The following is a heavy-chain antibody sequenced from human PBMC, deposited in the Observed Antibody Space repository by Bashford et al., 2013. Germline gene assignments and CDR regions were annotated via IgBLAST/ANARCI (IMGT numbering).Heavy chain of an antibody. V-gene: IGHV1-69*13. D-gene: IGHD3-22*01. CDR1: GGTFSSYA. CDR3: ARFVADSSGYFMLYGMDV. Sequence: PSVKVSCKASGGTFSSYAISWVRQAPGQGLEWMGGIIPIFGTANYAQKFQGRVTITADESTSTAYMELSSLRSEDTAVYYCARFVADSSGYFMLYGMDVWGQGTTVTVSS. J-gene: IGHJ6*02. CDR2: IIPIFGTA.